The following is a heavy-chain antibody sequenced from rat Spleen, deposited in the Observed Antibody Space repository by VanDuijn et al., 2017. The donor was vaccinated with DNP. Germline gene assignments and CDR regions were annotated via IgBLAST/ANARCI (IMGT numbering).Heavy chain of an antibody. J-gene: IGHJ3*01. Sequence: EVQLVESGGDLVQPGRSLKLSCAASGFTFSDYYMAWVRQAPTKGLEWVASISTGGGSTYYRDSVKGRFTISRDNAKNTQYLQMDSLRSEDTAAYYCATQGLWFAYWGQGTLVTVSS. V-gene: IGHV5S13*01. CDR1: GFTFSDYY. CDR2: ISTGGGST. CDR3: ATQGLWFAY.